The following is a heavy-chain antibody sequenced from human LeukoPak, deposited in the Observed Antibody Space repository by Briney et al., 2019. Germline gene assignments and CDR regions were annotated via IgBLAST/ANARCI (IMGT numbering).Heavy chain of an antibody. D-gene: IGHD5-24*01. V-gene: IGHV4-30-4*01. CDR3: ARDDGYNSYYFDY. CDR1: GGSISSGDYY. CDR2: IYYSGST. J-gene: IGHJ4*02. Sequence: PSETLSLTCTVSGGSISSGDYYWSWIRQPPGKGLEWIGYIYYSGSTYYNPSLKSRVTISVDTSKNQFSLKLSSVTAADTAVYYCARDDGYNSYYFDYWGQGTLVTVSS.